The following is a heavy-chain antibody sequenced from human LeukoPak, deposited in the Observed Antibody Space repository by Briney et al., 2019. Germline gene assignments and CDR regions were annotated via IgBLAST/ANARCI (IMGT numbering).Heavy chain of an antibody. Sequence: ASVKVSCTASGYTFTSYDINWVRQAPGQGLEWMGWINPNSGGTNYAQKFQGRVTMTRDTSISTAYMELSRLRSDDTAVYYCARTKKVQLERRQAAFDIWGQGTMVTVSS. J-gene: IGHJ3*02. D-gene: IGHD1-1*01. CDR2: INPNSGGT. CDR1: GYTFTSYD. CDR3: ARTKKVQLERRQAAFDI. V-gene: IGHV1-2*02.